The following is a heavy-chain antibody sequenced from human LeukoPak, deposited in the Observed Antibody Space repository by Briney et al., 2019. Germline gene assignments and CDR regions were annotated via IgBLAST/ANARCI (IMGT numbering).Heavy chain of an antibody. D-gene: IGHD2-2*01. CDR1: DFTFDFYW. J-gene: IGHJ4*02. CDR2: ILPDGSQK. V-gene: IGHV3-7*01. CDR3: GRLAHNAWYAIDF. Sequence: GGTLRLSCVASDFTFDFYWMTWVRQAPGKGLEWLANILPDGSQKYYVDSVKGRFTISRDNPKNSLYLQINNLRAEDTAVYYCGRLAHNAWYAIDFWGQGTLVTVSS.